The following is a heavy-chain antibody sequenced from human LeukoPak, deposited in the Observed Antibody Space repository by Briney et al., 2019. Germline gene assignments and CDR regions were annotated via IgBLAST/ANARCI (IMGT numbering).Heavy chain of an antibody. J-gene: IGHJ4*02. Sequence: GGSLRLSCAASGFTFSSYSMNWVRQAPGKGLEWVSSISSSSSYIYYADSVKGRFTISRDNARNSLYLQMNSLRAEDTAVYYCARDSSGWFDYWGQGTLVTVSS. CDR1: GFTFSSYS. V-gene: IGHV3-21*01. CDR2: ISSSSSYI. CDR3: ARDSSGWFDY. D-gene: IGHD6-19*01.